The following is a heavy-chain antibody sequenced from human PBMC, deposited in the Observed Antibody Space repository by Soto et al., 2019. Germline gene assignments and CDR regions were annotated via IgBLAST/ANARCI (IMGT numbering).Heavy chain of an antibody. V-gene: IGHV4-31*03. J-gene: IGHJ4*02. Sequence: PSETLSLTCTVSGGSISSGGYYWSWIRQHPGKGLEWIGYIYYSGSTYYNPSLKSRVTISVDTSKNQFSLKLSSVTAADTAVYYCARESRGLLLWFGDSTRRYYFDYWGQGTLVTVSS. D-gene: IGHD3-10*01. CDR3: ARESRGLLLWFGDSTRRYYFDY. CDR1: GGSISSGGYY. CDR2: IYYSGST.